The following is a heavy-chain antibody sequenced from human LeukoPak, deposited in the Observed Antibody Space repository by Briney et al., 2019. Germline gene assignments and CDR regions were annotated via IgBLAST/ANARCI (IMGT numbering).Heavy chain of an antibody. CDR2: IASSGDKT. CDR3: ARVGSLATRGAFDI. CDR1: EFIFSDYA. D-gene: IGHD3-16*01. J-gene: IGHJ3*02. V-gene: IGHV3-23*01. Sequence: PPGGSLRLSCAASEFIFSDYAMTWVRQAPGKGLEWVSGIASSGDKTYYADSVKGRFTISRDNSKNTLYLQMNSLRAGDTAVYYCARVGSLATRGAFDIWGQGTMVTVSS.